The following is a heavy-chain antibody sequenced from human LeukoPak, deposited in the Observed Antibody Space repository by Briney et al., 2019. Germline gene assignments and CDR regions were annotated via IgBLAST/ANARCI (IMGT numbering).Heavy chain of an antibody. J-gene: IGHJ4*02. V-gene: IGHV4-59*08. D-gene: IGHD7-27*01. CDR1: GGSISSYY. CDR2: IYYSGST. Sequence: SETLSLTCTVSGGSISSYYWSWIRQPPGKGLEWIGYIYYSGSTNYNPSLKSRVTISVDTSKNQFSLRLSSVTAADTAVYYCARHAGGWGSFDYWGQGTLVTVSS. CDR3: ARHAGGWGSFDY.